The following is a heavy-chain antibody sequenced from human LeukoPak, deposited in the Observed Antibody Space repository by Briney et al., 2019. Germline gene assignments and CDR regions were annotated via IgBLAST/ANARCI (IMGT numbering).Heavy chain of an antibody. J-gene: IGHJ4*02. Sequence: GGSLRLSCAASGFTFSSYGITWVRLAPGKGLEWVSYISSSSSTIYYADSVRGRFTISRDNSKNTMYLQMSSLRPEDTAVYYCARDLHCSGGSCYSGLHYWGQGTLVTVSS. CDR1: GFTFSSYG. CDR3: ARDLHCSGGSCYSGLHY. D-gene: IGHD2-15*01. CDR2: ISSSSSTI. V-gene: IGHV3-48*01.